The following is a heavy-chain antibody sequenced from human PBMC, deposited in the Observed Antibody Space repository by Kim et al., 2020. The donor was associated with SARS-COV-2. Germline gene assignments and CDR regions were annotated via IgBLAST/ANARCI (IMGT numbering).Heavy chain of an antibody. V-gene: IGHV3-74*01. Sequence: GGSLRLSCAASGFTFSSYWMHWVRQAPGKGLVWVSRINSDGSSTSYADSVKGRFTISRDNAKNTLYLQMNSLRAEDTAVYYCARDPERTPYYYYGMDVWGQGTTVTVSS. J-gene: IGHJ6*02. CDR1: GFTFSSYW. CDR3: ARDPERTPYYYYGMDV. CDR2: INSDGSST.